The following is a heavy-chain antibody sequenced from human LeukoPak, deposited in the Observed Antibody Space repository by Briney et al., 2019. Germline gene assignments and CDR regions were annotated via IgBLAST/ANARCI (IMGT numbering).Heavy chain of an antibody. Sequence: SETLSLTCTVSGGSISTTSFYWGWVRQPPGKGLEWIGTIYYTGDTYYNPSLKSRVTMSVDTSNNQFSLRLSSVTAADTAVYYCARVDYGSGTYLDYWGQGTLVTVSS. CDR2: IYYTGDT. CDR3: ARVDYGSGTYLDY. D-gene: IGHD3-10*01. V-gene: IGHV4-39*07. CDR1: GGSISTTSFY. J-gene: IGHJ4*02.